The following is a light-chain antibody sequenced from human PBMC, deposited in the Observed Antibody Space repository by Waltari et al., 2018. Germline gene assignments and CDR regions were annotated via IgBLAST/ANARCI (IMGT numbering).Light chain of an antibody. V-gene: IGKV1-39*01. CDR2: AAS. Sequence: DIQMTQSPLSLSLSVGERVAITCRPSQDIGSYLNWYQQKPGKAPKLLVYAASTVESGVPSRFIGGGSGTDFTLTITSLQPEDIATYYCQQSYNTPYTFGQGTKVEI. J-gene: IGKJ2*01. CDR1: QDIGSY. CDR3: QQSYNTPYT.